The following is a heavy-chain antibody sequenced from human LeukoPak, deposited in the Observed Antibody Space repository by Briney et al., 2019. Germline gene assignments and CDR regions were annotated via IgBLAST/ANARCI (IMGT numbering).Heavy chain of an antibody. CDR2: IYYSGST. CDR1: GGSISSYY. J-gene: IGHJ4*02. Sequence: SETLSLTCTVSGGSISSYYWSRIRQPPGKGLEWIGYIYYSGSTNYNPSLKSRVTISVDTSKNQFSLKLSSVTAADTAVYYCARYVVATYYFDYWGQGTLVTVSS. CDR3: ARYVVATYYFDY. V-gene: IGHV4-59*08. D-gene: IGHD5-12*01.